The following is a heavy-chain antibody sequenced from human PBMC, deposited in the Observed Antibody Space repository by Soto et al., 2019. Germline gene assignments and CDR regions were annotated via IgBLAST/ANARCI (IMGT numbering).Heavy chain of an antibody. V-gene: IGHV1-69*02. CDR1: GGTFSSYT. Sequence: SVKVSCKASGGTFSSYTISWVRQAPGQGLEWMGRIIPILGIANYAQKFQGRVTITADKSTSTAYMELSSLRSEDTAVYYCANSMGTTVTTYDYWGQGTLVTVSS. D-gene: IGHD4-17*01. J-gene: IGHJ4*02. CDR3: ANSMGTTVTTYDY. CDR2: IIPILGIA.